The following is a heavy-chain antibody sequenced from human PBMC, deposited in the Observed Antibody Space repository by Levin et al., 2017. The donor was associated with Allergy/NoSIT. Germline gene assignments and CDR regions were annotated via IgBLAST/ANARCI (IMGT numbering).Heavy chain of an antibody. V-gene: IGHV3-33*01. D-gene: IGHD5-12*01. CDR2: IWDDGYKK. Sequence: LSLTCAASGFTFGSYGMHWVRQAPGKGLEWVAVIWDDGYKKYYADSVKGRFTISRDNSKNTLYLQMNSLRAEDTAVYYCARVLRFYYYYYMDVWGKGTTVTVSS. CDR1: GFTFGSYG. CDR3: ARVLRFYYYYYMDV. J-gene: IGHJ6*03.